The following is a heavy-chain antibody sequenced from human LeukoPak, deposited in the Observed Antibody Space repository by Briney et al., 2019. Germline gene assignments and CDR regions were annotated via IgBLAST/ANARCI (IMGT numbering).Heavy chain of an antibody. V-gene: IGHV1-69*05. Sequence: GASVKVSCKASGYTFADYGISWVRQAPGQGLEWMGGIIPIFGTANYAQKFQGRVTITTDESTSTAYMELSSLRSEDTAVYYCARLATTDLFDYWGQGTLVTVSS. J-gene: IGHJ4*02. CDR3: ARLATTDLFDY. CDR2: IIPIFGTA. D-gene: IGHD5-12*01. CDR1: GYTFADYG.